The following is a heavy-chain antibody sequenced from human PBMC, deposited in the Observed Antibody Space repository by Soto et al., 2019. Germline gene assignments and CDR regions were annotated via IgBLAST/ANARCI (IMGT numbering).Heavy chain of an antibody. D-gene: IGHD2-2*01. CDR3: ARDGPAASFDY. J-gene: IGHJ4*02. Sequence: ASVKVSCKASGYTFTGYYMHWVRQAPGQGLEWMGWISAYNGNTNYAQKLQGRVTTTTDTSTSTAYMELRSLRSDDTAVYYCARDGPAASFDYWGQGTLVTVSS. V-gene: IGHV1-18*04. CDR1: GYTFTGYY. CDR2: ISAYNGNT.